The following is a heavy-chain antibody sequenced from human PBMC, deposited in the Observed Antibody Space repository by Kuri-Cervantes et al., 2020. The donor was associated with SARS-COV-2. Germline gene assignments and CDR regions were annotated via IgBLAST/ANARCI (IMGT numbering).Heavy chain of an antibody. V-gene: IGHV3-7*03. CDR3: ARAGITGTTFYFDY. J-gene: IGHJ4*02. D-gene: IGHD1-7*01. CDR2: IKQDGSEK. CDR1: GFTFSSYW. Sequence: GGSLRLSCAASGFTFSSYWMSWVRQAPGKGLEWVANIKQDGSEKYYVDSVKGRFTISRDNAKNSLYLQMNSLRAEDTAVYYCARAGITGTTFYFDYWGQGTLVTVSS.